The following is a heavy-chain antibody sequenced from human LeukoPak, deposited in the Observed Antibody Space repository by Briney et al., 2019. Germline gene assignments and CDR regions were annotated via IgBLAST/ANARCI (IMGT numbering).Heavy chain of an antibody. CDR3: ARYLDYGGNSRVFQH. V-gene: IGHV4-59*12. CDR2: IYYSGST. D-gene: IGHD4-23*01. CDR1: GGSFSGYY. Sequence: PSETLSLTCAVYGGSFSGYYWSWIRQPPGKGLEWIGYIYYSGSTNYNPSLKSRVTISVDTSKNQFSLKLSSVTAADTAFYYCARYLDYGGNSRVFQHWGQGTLVTVSS. J-gene: IGHJ1*01.